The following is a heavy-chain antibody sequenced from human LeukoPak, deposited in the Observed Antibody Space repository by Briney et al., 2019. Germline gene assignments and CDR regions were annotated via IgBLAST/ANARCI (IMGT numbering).Heavy chain of an antibody. CDR3: AKDKRSTNYPRDACDI. CDR1: GFTFSSYA. Sequence: SGGSLRLSCAASGFTFSSYAMSWVRQAPGKGLEWVSAISGSGSITYYADSVKGRFTISRDNSKNTLYLQMNSLRAEDTAVYYCAKDKRSTNYPRDACDIWGQGTMVTVSS. D-gene: IGHD4/OR15-4a*01. CDR2: ISGSGSIT. J-gene: IGHJ3*02. V-gene: IGHV3-23*01.